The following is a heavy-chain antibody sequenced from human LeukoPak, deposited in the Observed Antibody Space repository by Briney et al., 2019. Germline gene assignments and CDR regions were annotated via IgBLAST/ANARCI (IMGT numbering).Heavy chain of an antibody. CDR2: IYNGDNT. CDR3: ARASQWLAFDY. J-gene: IGHJ4*02. V-gene: IGHV3-66*01. CDR1: GFTVGSIH. Sequence: PGGSLRLSCAVSGFTVGSIHMAWVRQAPGKGLEWVSVIYNGDNTYYADSVRGRSTIFRDNSKNTMYLQMNSLRAEDTAVYYCARASQWLAFDYWGQGTLVTVSS. D-gene: IGHD6-19*01.